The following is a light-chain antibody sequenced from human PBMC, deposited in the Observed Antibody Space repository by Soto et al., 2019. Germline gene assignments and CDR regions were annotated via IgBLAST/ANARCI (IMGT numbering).Light chain of an antibody. V-gene: IGKV3-20*01. CDR2: GAS. CDR3: QQYGSSPIT. Sequence: EIVLTQSPGTLSLSPGERATLSCRASQSVNTNYLAWYQQKSGQAPRLLIYGASSRATGIPDRFSGSGSGTDFTLTISGLEPEDFAAYFCQQYGSSPITFGQGTRLEMK. CDR1: QSVNTNY. J-gene: IGKJ5*01.